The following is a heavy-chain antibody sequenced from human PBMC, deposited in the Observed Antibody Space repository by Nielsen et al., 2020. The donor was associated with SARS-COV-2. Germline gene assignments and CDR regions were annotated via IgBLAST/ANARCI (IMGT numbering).Heavy chain of an antibody. J-gene: IGHJ4*02. Sequence: SVKVSCKASGYTFTSYYMHWVRQAPGQGLEWMGGIIPIFGTANYAQKFQGRVTITADKSTSTAYMELSSLRSEDTAVYYCARESDIVVVPAAPLDYWGQGTLVTVSS. CDR3: ARESDIVVVPAAPLDY. V-gene: IGHV1-69*06. CDR1: GYTFTSYY. CDR2: IIPIFGTA. D-gene: IGHD2-2*01.